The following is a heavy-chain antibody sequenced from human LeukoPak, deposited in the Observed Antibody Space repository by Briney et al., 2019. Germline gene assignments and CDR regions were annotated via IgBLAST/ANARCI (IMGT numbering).Heavy chain of an antibody. Sequence: SETLSLTCTVSGCSVSSYDWSWIRQPPGKGLEWIGDIYYSGRVNYNPSLKSRVTISVDTSKNQFSLKLSSVTAADTAVYYCARDSAVSGYYYYGMDVWGQGTTVTVSS. V-gene: IGHV4-59*02. CDR2: IYYSGRV. D-gene: IGHD6-19*01. CDR3: ARDSAVSGYYYYGMDV. CDR1: GCSVSSYD. J-gene: IGHJ6*02.